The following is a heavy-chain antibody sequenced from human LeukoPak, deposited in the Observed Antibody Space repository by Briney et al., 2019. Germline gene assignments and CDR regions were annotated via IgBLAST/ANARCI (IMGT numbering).Heavy chain of an antibody. J-gene: IGHJ4*02. Sequence: GGSLRLSCVVSDFIFSDFYMSWIRQAPGKGLEWISYISGSGATIYYAAPVKGRFTISGDNAKNSLYLQMNSLRAEDTAVYYCAREGVVPAAPLVVWGQGTLVTVSS. CDR3: AREGVVPAAPLVV. D-gene: IGHD2-2*01. V-gene: IGHV3-11*04. CDR1: DFIFSDFY. CDR2: ISGSGATI.